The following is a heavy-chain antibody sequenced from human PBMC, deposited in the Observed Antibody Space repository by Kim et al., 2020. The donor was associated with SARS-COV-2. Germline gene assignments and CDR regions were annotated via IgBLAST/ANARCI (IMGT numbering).Heavy chain of an antibody. CDR1: GGSISSGGYY. CDR2: IYYSGST. CDR3: ARDLGLYCSSTSCPRGVGSLDP. D-gene: IGHD2-2*01. J-gene: IGHJ5*02. Sequence: SETLSLTCTVSGGSISSGGYYWSWIRQHPGKGLEWVGYIYYSGSTYYNPSLKSRVTISVDTSKNQFSLKLSSVTAAETAVYYCARDLGLYCSSTSCPRGVGSLDPWGQGTLVTVS. V-gene: IGHV4-31*03.